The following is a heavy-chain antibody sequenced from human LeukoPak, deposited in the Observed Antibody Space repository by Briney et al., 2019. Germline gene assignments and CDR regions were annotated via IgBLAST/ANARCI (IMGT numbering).Heavy chain of an antibody. CDR2: IYYSGST. V-gene: IGHV4-39*01. D-gene: IGHD2-21*01. CDR1: GGSISSSSYY. J-gene: IGHJ4*02. Sequence: SSETLSLTCTVSGGSISSSSYYWGWIRQPPGRGLEWIGSIYYSGSTYYIPSLKSRVTISVDTSKNQFSLKLSSVTAADTAVYYCARCGLWSHTPLDYWGQGTLVTVSS. CDR3: ARCGLWSHTPLDY.